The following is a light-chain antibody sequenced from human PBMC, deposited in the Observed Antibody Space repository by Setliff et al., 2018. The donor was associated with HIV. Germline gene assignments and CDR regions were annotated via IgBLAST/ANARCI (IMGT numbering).Light chain of an antibody. J-gene: IGLJ3*02. CDR1: TSDVGNYNY. Sequence: QSALAQPRSVSGSPGKTITLSCTGSTSDVGNYNYVSWYQQRPGEAPKVLIYEVRKWPPGISERFSGSKSGNTASLTISGLRAEDEADYYCFSYGGDGVRMFGGGTKVTVL. CDR3: FSYGGDGVRM. CDR2: EVR. V-gene: IGLV2-11*01.